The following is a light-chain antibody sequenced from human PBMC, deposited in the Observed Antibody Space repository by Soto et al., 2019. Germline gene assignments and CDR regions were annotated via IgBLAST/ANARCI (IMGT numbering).Light chain of an antibody. J-gene: IGLJ2*01. V-gene: IGLV1-40*01. Sequence: QSVLTQPPSVSGAPGQRVTISCTGSSSNIGAGYDVHWYQQLPGRAPKLLIYGKTNRPSGVPDRFSGSKSGTSASLAITGLKAESEADYYCLSFDSSLSVVFGGGTKLTVL. CDR2: GKT. CDR1: SSNIGAGYD. CDR3: LSFDSSLSVV.